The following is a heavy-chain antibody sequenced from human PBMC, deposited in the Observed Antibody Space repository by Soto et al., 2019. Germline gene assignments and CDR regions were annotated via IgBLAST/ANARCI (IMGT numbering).Heavy chain of an antibody. CDR3: ARSPSVRPDDAFDI. CDR1: GYTFTSYA. J-gene: IGHJ3*02. CDR2: INAGNGNT. D-gene: IGHD1-26*01. V-gene: IGHV1-3*01. Sequence: ASVKVSCKASGYTFTSYAMHWVRQAPGQRLEWMGWINAGNGNTKYSQKFQGRVTITRDTSASTAYMELSSLRSEDTAVYYCARSPSVRPDDAFDIWDQGTMVTVSS.